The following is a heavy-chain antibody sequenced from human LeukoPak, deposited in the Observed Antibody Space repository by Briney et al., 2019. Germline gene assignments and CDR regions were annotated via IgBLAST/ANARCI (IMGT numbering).Heavy chain of an antibody. CDR1: GLTVRNAY. Sequence: GGSLRLSCAASGLTVRNAYMSWVRQAPGKGLEWVANIKTDGSEKYYVDSVKGRFTISRDNAKNSLYLQMNSLRAEDTAVYYCATYSSLNAREFQYWGQGTLVTVSS. CDR3: ATYSSLNAREFQY. CDR2: IKTDGSEK. V-gene: IGHV3-7*01. D-gene: IGHD3-22*01. J-gene: IGHJ1*01.